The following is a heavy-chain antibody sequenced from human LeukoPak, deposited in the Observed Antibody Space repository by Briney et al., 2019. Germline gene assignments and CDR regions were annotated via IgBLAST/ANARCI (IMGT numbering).Heavy chain of an antibody. CDR3: ASYGARVGATTC. CDR2: IYHSGST. V-gene: IGHV4-30-2*01. J-gene: IGHJ4*02. D-gene: IGHD1-26*01. CDR1: GGSISSGGYY. Sequence: SQTLSLTCTVSGGSISSGGYYWSWIRQPPGKGLEWIGYIYHSGSTYYNPSLKSRVTISVDRSKNQFSLKLSSVTAADTAVYYCASYGARVGATTCWGQGTLVTVSS.